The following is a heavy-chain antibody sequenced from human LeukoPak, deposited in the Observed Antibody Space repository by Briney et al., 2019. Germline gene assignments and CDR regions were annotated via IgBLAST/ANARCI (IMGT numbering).Heavy chain of an antibody. J-gene: IGHJ4*02. Sequence: GGSLRLSCAVSGFTFSSYGMHWVRQAPGTGLEWVAFIRYDGSNTYYADSVKGRFTISRDNSKNSLYLQMKSLRAEDTAVYYCAKDSRNYFSPDYWGQGTLVTVSS. V-gene: IGHV3-30*02. CDR2: IRYDGSNT. D-gene: IGHD1-7*01. CDR3: AKDSRNYFSPDY. CDR1: GFTFSSYG.